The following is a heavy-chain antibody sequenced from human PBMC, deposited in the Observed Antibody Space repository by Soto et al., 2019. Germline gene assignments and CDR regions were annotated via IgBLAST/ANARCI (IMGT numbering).Heavy chain of an antibody. D-gene: IGHD3-3*01. CDR3: AREGILFSGVIGFYGMDV. J-gene: IGHJ6*02. Sequence: QVQLVQSGAEVKKPGASVKVSCKASGYSFTRHDINWVRQAPGQGLEWMGWINPSSGNTGYAQRFLGRLTMTTDTSTSTAYMELSGLKSEDTAIYYCAREGILFSGVIGFYGMDVWGQGTTVTVPS. CDR2: INPSSGNT. V-gene: IGHV1-8*01. CDR1: GYSFTRHD.